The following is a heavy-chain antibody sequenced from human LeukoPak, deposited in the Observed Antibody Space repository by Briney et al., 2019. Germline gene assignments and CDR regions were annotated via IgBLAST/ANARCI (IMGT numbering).Heavy chain of an antibody. CDR2: ISWDGGST. CDR3: AKGVAVAGWNWFDP. V-gene: IGHV3-43*01. CDR1: GFTFDDYT. D-gene: IGHD6-19*01. Sequence: GGSLRLSCAASGFTFDDYTMHWVRQAPGKGLEWVSLISWDGGSTYYADSAKGRFTISRDNSKNSLYLQMNSLRTEDTALYYCAKGVAVAGWNWFDPWGQGTLVTVSS. J-gene: IGHJ5*02.